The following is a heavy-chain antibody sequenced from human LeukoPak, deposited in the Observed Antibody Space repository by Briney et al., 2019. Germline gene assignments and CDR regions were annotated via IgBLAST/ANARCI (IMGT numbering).Heavy chain of an antibody. CDR3: ARHWEYYVVHFVQ. J-gene: IGHJ4*02. CDR1: GDSISVYD. Sequence: SETLSLTCTVSGDSISVYDWSWIRQPPGKGLEWVGYIFHSRRNDYKRSLTSRLTISVDTYKNYFSLELSPVTAADTGVYYCARHWEYYVVHFVQGGQGTLVTVSS. V-gene: IGHV4-59*08. CDR2: IFHSRRN. D-gene: IGHD1-26*01.